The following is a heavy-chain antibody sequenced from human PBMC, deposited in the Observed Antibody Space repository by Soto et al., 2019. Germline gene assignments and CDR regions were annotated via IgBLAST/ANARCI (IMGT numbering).Heavy chain of an antibody. CDR3: ARYRMGPPDNTCFDA. CDR2: IDQNGGER. CDR1: GFTFNSYW. D-gene: IGHD3-16*02. J-gene: IGHJ5*02. V-gene: IGHV3-7*01. Sequence: EVQLVESGGGLVQPGGSLTLSCADAGFTFNSYWLNWVRQAPGKGLEWVANIDQNGGERDYVDSVKGRFTISRDNAKKSLYLQMNSLRVDDTAVYYCARYRMGPPDNTCFDAWGQGTLVAVSS.